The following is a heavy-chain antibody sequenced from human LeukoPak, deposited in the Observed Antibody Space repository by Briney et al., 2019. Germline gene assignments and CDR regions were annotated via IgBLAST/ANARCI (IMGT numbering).Heavy chain of an antibody. V-gene: IGHV4-39*07. Sequence: ASETLSLTCTVSGGSISSSSYYWGWIRQPPGKGLEWIGSIYYSGSTYYNPSLKSRVTISVDTSKNQFSLKLSSVTAADTAVYYCARAGVEQWLVRIVDYWGQGTLVAVSS. CDR3: ARAGVEQWLVRIVDY. D-gene: IGHD6-19*01. J-gene: IGHJ4*02. CDR2: IYYSGST. CDR1: GGSISSSSYY.